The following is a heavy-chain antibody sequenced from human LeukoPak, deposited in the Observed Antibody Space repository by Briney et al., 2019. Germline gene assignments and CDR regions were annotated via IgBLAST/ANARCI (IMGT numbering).Heavy chain of an antibody. CDR2: IYYSGST. D-gene: IGHD1-26*01. J-gene: IGHJ4*02. Sequence: SETLSLTCTVSGGSISSYYWSWIRQPPGKGLEWIGYIYYSGSTSYNPSLKSRVTISVGTSKNQFSLKLSSVTAADTAVYYCARGYSGSYGRFDYWGQGTLVTVSS. CDR1: GGSISSYY. V-gene: IGHV4-59*01. CDR3: ARGYSGSYGRFDY.